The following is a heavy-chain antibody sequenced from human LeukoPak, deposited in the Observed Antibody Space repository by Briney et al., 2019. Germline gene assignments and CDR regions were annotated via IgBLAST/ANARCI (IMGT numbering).Heavy chain of an antibody. D-gene: IGHD5-12*01. Sequence: GGSLRLSCAASGFTFSSYAMHWVRQAPGKGLEYVSAISSNGGSTYYANSVKGRFTISRDNSKNTLYLQMNSLRAEDTAVYYCAKVSGYGVILYYYYYMDVWGKGTTVTISS. V-gene: IGHV3-64*01. CDR2: ISSNGGST. CDR3: AKVSGYGVILYYYYYMDV. J-gene: IGHJ6*03. CDR1: GFTFSSYA.